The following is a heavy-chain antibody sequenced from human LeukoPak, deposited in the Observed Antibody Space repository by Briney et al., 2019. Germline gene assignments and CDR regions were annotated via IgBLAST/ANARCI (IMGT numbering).Heavy chain of an antibody. D-gene: IGHD2-2*01. CDR2: IYYSGST. Sequence: SETLSLTCTVSGGSISSGDYYWSWIRQPPGKGLEWIGYIYYSGSTYYNPSLKSRVTISVDTSKNQFSLKLSSVTAAGTAVYYCARGGGYCTSTSCLLLDYWGQGTLVTVSS. J-gene: IGHJ4*02. V-gene: IGHV4-30-4*08. CDR3: ARGGGYCTSTSCLLLDY. CDR1: GGSISSGDYY.